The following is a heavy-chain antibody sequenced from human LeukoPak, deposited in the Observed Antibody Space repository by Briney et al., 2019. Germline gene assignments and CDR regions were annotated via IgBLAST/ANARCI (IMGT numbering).Heavy chain of an antibody. CDR1: GFTFSTYA. D-gene: IGHD6-19*01. CDR3: AKGRYSSGWSYFDY. J-gene: IGHJ4*02. CDR2: ISGSGGST. Sequence: GGSLRLSCAASGFTFSTYAMSWVRQAPGKGLEWVSAISGSGGSTYYADSVKGRFTISRDNSKNTLYLQMNSLRAEDTAVYYCAKGRYSSGWSYFDYWGQGTLVTVSS. V-gene: IGHV3-23*01.